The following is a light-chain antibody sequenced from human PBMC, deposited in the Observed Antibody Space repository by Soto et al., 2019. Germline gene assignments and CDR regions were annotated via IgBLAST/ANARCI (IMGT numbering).Light chain of an antibody. CDR3: SSYSSTSTRRL. Sequence: QSVLTQPASVSGSPGQSITIPCTGTSNDIGGYNYVSWYQQFPGKAPKLIIYDVTNRPSGVSFRFSGSKSGNTASLSISGLQAEDEAGYHCSSYSSTSTRRLCGAGTKGTVL. V-gene: IGLV2-14*03. CDR2: DVT. J-gene: IGLJ1*01. CDR1: SNDIGGYNY.